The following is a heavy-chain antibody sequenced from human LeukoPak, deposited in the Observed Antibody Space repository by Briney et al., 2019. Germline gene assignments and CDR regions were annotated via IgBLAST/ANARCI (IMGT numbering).Heavy chain of an antibody. J-gene: IGHJ2*01. D-gene: IGHD2-8*02. Sequence: PGGSLRLSCAGSGFIFNSHWMTWVRQAPGMGLEWVGNISQDGDEKFYADSVRGRFTISRDNAKNSLYLHLNSLRAEDTAIYYCARVRTEWYIDLWGRGTLVTVSP. CDR1: GFIFNSHW. CDR2: ISQDGDEK. V-gene: IGHV3-7*01. CDR3: ARVRTEWYIDL.